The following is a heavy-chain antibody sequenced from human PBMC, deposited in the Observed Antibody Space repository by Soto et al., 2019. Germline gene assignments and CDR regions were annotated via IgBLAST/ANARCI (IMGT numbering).Heavy chain of an antibody. D-gene: IGHD3-3*01. CDR1: GFTFSSYA. V-gene: IGHV3-30-3*01. J-gene: IGHJ4*02. CDR2: ISYDGSNK. Sequence: QVQLVESGGGVVQPGRSLRLSCAASGFTFSSYAMHWVRQAPGKGLEWVAVISYDGSNKYYADSVKGRFTISRDNSKNTLYLQMNSLRAEDTAVYYCARVYDFWSGYYDPYYFDYWGQGTLVTVSS. CDR3: ARVYDFWSGYYDPYYFDY.